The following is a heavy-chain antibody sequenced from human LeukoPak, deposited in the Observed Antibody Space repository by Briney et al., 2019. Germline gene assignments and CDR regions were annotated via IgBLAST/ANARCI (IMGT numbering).Heavy chain of an antibody. J-gene: IGHJ5*02. V-gene: IGHV1-69*05. CDR1: GGTFSSYA. Sequence: ASVKVSCKASGGTFSSYAISWVRQAPGQGLEWMGGIIPIFGTANYAQKFQGRVTITTDESTSTAYMELSSLRSEDTAVYYCARDGPVINWFDPWGQGTLVTVSS. CDR3: ARDGPVINWFDP. D-gene: IGHD2-21*01. CDR2: IIPIFGTA.